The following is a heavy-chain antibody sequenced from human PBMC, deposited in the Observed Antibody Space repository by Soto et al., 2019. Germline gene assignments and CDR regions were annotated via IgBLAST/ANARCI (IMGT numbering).Heavy chain of an antibody. CDR3: ARDRGNLGCFDY. J-gene: IGHJ4*02. CDR1: GFTVSSNY. CDR2: IYSGGNT. D-gene: IGHD3-10*01. V-gene: IGHV3-53*01. Sequence: EVQLVESGGGLIQPGGSLRLSCAASGFTVSSNYMTWVRQAPGKGLEWVSVIYSGGNTYYADSVKGRFTVSRDNSKNTLYLQMNSVRAEDTAVYYCARDRGNLGCFDYWGQGTLVTVSS.